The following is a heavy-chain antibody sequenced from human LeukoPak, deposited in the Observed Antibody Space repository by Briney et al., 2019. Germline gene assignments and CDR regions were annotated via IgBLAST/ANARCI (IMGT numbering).Heavy chain of an antibody. J-gene: IGHJ4*02. CDR2: IKSKTDGGTT. V-gene: IGHV3-15*01. CDR1: GFTFSSYA. Sequence: GGSLRLSCAASGFTFSSYAMSWVRQAPGKGLEWVGRIKSKTDGGTTDYAAPVKGRFTISRDDSKNTLYLQMNSLKTEDTAAYYCTTRSAVAGKGFDYWGQGTLVTVSS. CDR3: TTRSAVAGKGFDY. D-gene: IGHD6-19*01.